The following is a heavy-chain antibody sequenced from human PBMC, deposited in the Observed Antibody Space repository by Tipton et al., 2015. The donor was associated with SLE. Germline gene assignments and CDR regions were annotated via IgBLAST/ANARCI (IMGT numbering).Heavy chain of an antibody. V-gene: IGHV3-11*06. J-gene: IGHJ2*01. CDR3: ASGIAAAGSNWYFDL. D-gene: IGHD6-13*01. Sequence: GSLRLSCAASGFTFSDYYMSWIRQAPGKGLEWVSYISSSSSYTNYADSVKGRFTISRNNAKNSLYLQMNSLRAEDTAVYYCASGIAAAGSNWYFDLWGRGTLVTVSS. CDR2: ISSSSSYT. CDR1: GFTFSDYY.